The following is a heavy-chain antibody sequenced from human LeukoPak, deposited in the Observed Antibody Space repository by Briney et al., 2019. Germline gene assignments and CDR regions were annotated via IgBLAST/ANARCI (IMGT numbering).Heavy chain of an antibody. CDR3: AKATRYYYDSSGYFGY. CDR1: GFTFSSYA. D-gene: IGHD3-22*01. J-gene: IGHJ4*02. CDR2: ISGSGGST. Sequence: PGGSLRLSCAASGFTFSSYAMSWVRQAPGKGLEWVSAISGSGGSTYYADSVKGRFTISRDNSKNTLYLQMNSLRAEDTAVYYCAKATRYYYDSSGYFGYWGQGTLVTVSS. V-gene: IGHV3-23*01.